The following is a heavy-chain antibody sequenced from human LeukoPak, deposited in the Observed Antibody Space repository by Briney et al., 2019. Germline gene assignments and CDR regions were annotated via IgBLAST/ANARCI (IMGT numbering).Heavy chain of an antibody. CDR2: ISGSGGST. CDR3: AKGKVAGTGLFDY. D-gene: IGHD6-19*01. CDR1: GFTFSSYS. J-gene: IGHJ4*02. V-gene: IGHV3-23*01. Sequence: GGSLRLSCAASGFTFSSYSMSWVRQAPGKGLEWVSAISGSGGSTYYADSVKGRFTISRDNSKNTLYLQMNSLRAEDTAVYYCAKGKVAGTGLFDYWGQGTLVTVSS.